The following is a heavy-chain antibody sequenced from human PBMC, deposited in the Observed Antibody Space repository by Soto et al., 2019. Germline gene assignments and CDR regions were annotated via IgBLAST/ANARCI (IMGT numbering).Heavy chain of an antibody. CDR2: ISSSSSTI. D-gene: IGHD3-3*01. CDR3: ARFDYVFWSGYRSPDVFDI. CDR1: GFTFSSYS. V-gene: IGHV3-48*02. Sequence: PGGSLRLSCAASGFTFSSYSMNWVRQAPGKGLEWVSYISSSSSTIYYADSVKGRFTISRDNAKNSLYLQMNSLRDEDTAVYYCARFDYVFWSGYRSPDVFDIWGQGTRVTVS. J-gene: IGHJ3*02.